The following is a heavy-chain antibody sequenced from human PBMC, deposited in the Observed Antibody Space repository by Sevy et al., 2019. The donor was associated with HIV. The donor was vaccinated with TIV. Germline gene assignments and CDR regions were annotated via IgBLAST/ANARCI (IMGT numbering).Heavy chain of an antibody. Sequence: GGSLRLSCAASGFTFSSYAMSWVRQAPGKGLEWVSSISGSGETTYSADSVKGRFTISRDSSKNMLHLQMSNLRADDTAVYYCAKASTTTKVTSTFDYWGQGTLVSVSS. V-gene: IGHV3-23*01. J-gene: IGHJ4*02. CDR1: GFTFSSYA. D-gene: IGHD5-12*01. CDR3: AKASTTTKVTSTFDY. CDR2: ISGSGETT.